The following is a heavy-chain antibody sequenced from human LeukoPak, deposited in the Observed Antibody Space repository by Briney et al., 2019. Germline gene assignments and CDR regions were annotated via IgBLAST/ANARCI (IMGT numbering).Heavy chain of an antibody. J-gene: IGHJ4*02. Sequence: PGGSLRLSCAASGFTFSSYAMSWVRQAPGKGLEWVSAISGSGGSTYYADSVKGRFTISRDNSKNTLYLQMNSLRAEDTAVYYCGKVLFVTQNYFDYWGQGTLVTVSS. CDR2: ISGSGGST. D-gene: IGHD2/OR15-2a*01. CDR1: GFTFSSYA. V-gene: IGHV3-23*01. CDR3: GKVLFVTQNYFDY.